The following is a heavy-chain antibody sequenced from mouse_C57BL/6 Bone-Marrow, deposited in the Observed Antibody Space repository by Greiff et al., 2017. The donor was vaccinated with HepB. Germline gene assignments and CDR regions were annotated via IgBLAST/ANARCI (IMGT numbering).Heavy chain of an antibody. D-gene: IGHD4-1*01. CDR2: INPSSGYP. V-gene: IGHV1-7*01. CDR3: ARERGRRLYGYCEV. J-gene: IGHJ1*03. CDR1: GYTFTSYW. Sequence: QVQLKQSGAELAKPGASVKLSCKASGYTFTSYWMHWVKQRPGQGLEWIGYINPSSGYPKYNQKFKDKATVTADKSSSPAYMQLRSLTYEDSAVYYGARERGRRLYGYCEVWGTGTTVTVSS.